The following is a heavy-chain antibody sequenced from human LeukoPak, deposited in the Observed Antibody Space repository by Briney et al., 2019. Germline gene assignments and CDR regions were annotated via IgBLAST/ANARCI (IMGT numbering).Heavy chain of an antibody. CDR1: GFTFSSYE. V-gene: IGHV3-48*03. J-gene: IGHJ6*02. CDR3: ARGDAGYYYGMDV. CDR2: ISGSGSTI. Sequence: GGSLRLSCAASGFTFSSYEMSWVRQAPGKGLEWVSYISGSGSTIYYADSVKGRFTISRDNAKHSLNLQMNSLRAEDTAVYYCARGDAGYYYGMDVWGQGTTVTVSS. D-gene: IGHD3-16*01.